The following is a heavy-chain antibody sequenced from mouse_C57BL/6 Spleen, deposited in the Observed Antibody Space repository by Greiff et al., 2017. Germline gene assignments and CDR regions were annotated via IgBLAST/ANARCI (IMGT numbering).Heavy chain of an antibody. CDR2: IYPGSGST. V-gene: IGHV1-55*01. CDR1: GYTFTSYW. J-gene: IGHJ4*01. Sequence: QVQLQQPGAELVKPGASVKMSCKASGYTFTSYWITWVKQRPGQGLEWIGDIYPGSGSTNYNEKFKSKASLTVDKSSNTAYMQLSSLTSEDSAVYYCAGRLCYAIDYWGQGTSVTVSS. CDR3: AGRLCYAIDY.